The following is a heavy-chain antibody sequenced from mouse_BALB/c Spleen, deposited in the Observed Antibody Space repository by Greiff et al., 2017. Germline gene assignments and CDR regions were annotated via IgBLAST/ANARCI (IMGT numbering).Heavy chain of an antibody. CDR3: AREGGDGYYDYAMDY. V-gene: IGHV5-9-3*01. CDR2: ISSGGSYT. J-gene: IGHJ4*01. D-gene: IGHD2-3*01. CDR1: GFTFSSYA. Sequence: EVHLVESGGGLVKPGGSLKLSCAASGFTFSSYAMSWVRQTPEKRLEWVATISSGGSYTYYPDSVKGRFTISRDNAKNTLYLQMSSLRSEDTAMYYCAREGGDGYYDYAMDYWGQGTSVTVSS.